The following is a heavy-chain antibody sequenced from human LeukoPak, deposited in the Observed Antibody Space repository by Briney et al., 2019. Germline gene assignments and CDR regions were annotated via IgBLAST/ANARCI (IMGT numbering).Heavy chain of an antibody. D-gene: IGHD6-19*01. CDR3: ARDGGIAVAGEGGFDY. J-gene: IGHJ4*02. CDR2: IYYSGST. Sequence: SETLSLTCTVSGGSISSSSYYWGWIRQPPGKGLEWIGSIYYSGSTYYNPSLKSRVTISVDTSKNQFSLKLSSVTAADTAVYYCARDGGIAVAGEGGFDYWGQGTLVTVSS. CDR1: GGSISSSSYY. V-gene: IGHV4-39*07.